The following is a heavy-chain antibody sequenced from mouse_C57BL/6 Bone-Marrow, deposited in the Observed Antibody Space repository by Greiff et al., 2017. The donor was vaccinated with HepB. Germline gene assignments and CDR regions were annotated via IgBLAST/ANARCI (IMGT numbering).Heavy chain of an antibody. CDR1: GYTFTSYG. D-gene: IGHD2-3*01. J-gene: IGHJ4*01. V-gene: IGHV1-81*01. CDR3: AVMVTTYYSAMDY. CDR2: IYPRRGNT. Sequence: VQLQESGAELARPGASVKLSCKASGYTFTSYGISWVKQRTGQGLEWIGEIYPRRGNTYYNEKFKGKATLTADKSSSTAYMELRSLTSEDSAVYFCAVMVTTYYSAMDYWGQGTSVTVSS.